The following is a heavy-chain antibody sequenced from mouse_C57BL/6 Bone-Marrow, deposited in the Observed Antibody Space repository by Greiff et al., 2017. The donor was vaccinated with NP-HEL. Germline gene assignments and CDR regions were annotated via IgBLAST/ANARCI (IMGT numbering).Heavy chain of an antibody. V-gene: IGHV1-18*01. Sequence: VQLQQSGPELVKPGASVKIPCKASGYTFTDYNMDWVKQSHGKSLEWIGDINPNNGGTIYNQKFKGKATLTVDKSSSTAYMELRSLTSEDTAVYYCARGIYYGYEDYAMDYWGQGTSVTVSS. CDR2: INPNNGGT. CDR3: ARGIYYGYEDYAMDY. D-gene: IGHD2-2*01. CDR1: GYTFTDYN. J-gene: IGHJ4*01.